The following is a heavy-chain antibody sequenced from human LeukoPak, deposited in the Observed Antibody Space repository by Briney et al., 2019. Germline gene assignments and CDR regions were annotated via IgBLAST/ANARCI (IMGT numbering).Heavy chain of an antibody. V-gene: IGHV4-39*07. CDR3: ARGIPLGYQLLYRTQYFQH. CDR1: GGSISSSSYY. CDR2: IYYSGNT. J-gene: IGHJ1*01. D-gene: IGHD2-2*02. Sequence: SETLSLTCSVSGGSISSSSYYWGWIRQPPGKGLEWIGSIYYSGNTYYNPSLKSRVTISVDTSKNQFSLKLSSVTAADTAVYYCARGIPLGYQLLYRTQYFQHWGQGTPVTVSS.